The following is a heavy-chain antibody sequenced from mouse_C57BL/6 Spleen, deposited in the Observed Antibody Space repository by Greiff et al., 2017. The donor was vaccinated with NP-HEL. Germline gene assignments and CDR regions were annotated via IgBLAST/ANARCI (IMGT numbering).Heavy chain of an antibody. CDR2: IYPGDGDT. CDR3: ARSTLYDYDEDYYAMDY. J-gene: IGHJ4*01. Sequence: QVQLKQSGAELVKPGASVKISCKASGYAFSSYWMNWVKQRPGKGLEWIGQIYPGDGDTNYNGKFKGKATLTADKSSSTAYMQLSSLTSEDSAVYFCARSTLYDYDEDYYAMDYWGQGTSVTVSS. CDR1: GYAFSSYW. V-gene: IGHV1-80*01. D-gene: IGHD2-4*01.